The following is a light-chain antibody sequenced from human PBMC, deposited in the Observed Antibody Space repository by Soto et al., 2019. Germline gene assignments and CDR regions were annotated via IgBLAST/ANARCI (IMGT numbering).Light chain of an antibody. CDR3: QQYGNSPWT. CDR2: GAS. V-gene: IGKV3-20*01. CDR1: HSVSSSF. Sequence: EIVLTQSPGTLSLSQGERATLSCRASHSVSSSFLAWYQQKPGQAPRLLIYGASSRAAGIPDRFSGSGSGKDFTLTISRLEPEDLAVYYCQQYGNSPWTFGQGTKVEIK. J-gene: IGKJ1*01.